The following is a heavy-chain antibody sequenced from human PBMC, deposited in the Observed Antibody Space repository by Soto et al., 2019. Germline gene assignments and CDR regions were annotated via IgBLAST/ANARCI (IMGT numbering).Heavy chain of an antibody. CDR3: AIGCGDYNYFDH. Sequence: EVQLVESGGGLVQPGGSLRLSCAASGFLFSTYWMFWVRQVPRKGLLWVSRIKSDGSSTCYSDAVKGRFTISRDNTKNTLYLQMTSLRAEDTAVYYCAIGCGDYNYFDHWGQGILGTVSS. V-gene: IGHV3-74*01. J-gene: IGHJ4*02. CDR2: IKSDGSST. CDR1: GFLFSTYW. D-gene: IGHD3-3*01.